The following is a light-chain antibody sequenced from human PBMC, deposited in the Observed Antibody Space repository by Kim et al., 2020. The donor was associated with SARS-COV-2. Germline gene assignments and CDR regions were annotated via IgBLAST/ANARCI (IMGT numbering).Light chain of an antibody. CDR3: QQYGSSPTT. Sequence: APGERATLSCSGSQSVSSSYVAWYQQKPGQAPRLLIYGASSRATGIPDRFSGSGSGTDFTLTISRLEPEDFAVYYCQQYGSSPTTFGQGTRVEIK. CDR2: GAS. J-gene: IGKJ1*01. V-gene: IGKV3-20*01. CDR1: QSVSSSY.